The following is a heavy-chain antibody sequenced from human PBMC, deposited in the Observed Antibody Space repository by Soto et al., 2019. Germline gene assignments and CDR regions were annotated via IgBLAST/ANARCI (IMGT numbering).Heavy chain of an antibody. CDR3: ATVYSPRGIAP. Sequence: QVQLQESGPGLVKPSGTLSLTCAVSGGSINSSNWWGWVRQPPGKGLQWIGEIYHSGSTNYSPSLKSRVTISVATSQPQVALKLSSVTAADTALYHCATVYSPRGIAPWGQGTLVTVSS. CDR1: GGSINSSNW. D-gene: IGHD2-15*01. CDR2: IYHSGST. V-gene: IGHV4-4*02. J-gene: IGHJ5*02.